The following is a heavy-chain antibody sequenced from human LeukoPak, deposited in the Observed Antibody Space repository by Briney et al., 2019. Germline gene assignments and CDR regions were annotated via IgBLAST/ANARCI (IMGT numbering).Heavy chain of an antibody. CDR1: GFTFSDYY. D-gene: IGHD1-26*01. Sequence: PGGSLRLSCAASGFTFSDYYMSWIRPAPGKGLEWVSYIGSSGSTIYYADSVKGRFTISRDNAKNSLYLQMNSLRAEDTAVYYCARAPEWDLLPFDYWGQGTLVTVSS. J-gene: IGHJ4*02. CDR3: ARAPEWDLLPFDY. V-gene: IGHV3-11*01. CDR2: IGSSGSTI.